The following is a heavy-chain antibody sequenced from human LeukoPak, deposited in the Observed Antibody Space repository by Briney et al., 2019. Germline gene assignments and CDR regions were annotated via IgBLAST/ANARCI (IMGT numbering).Heavy chain of an antibody. V-gene: IGHV1-2*02. D-gene: IGHD4-17*01. J-gene: IGHJ2*01. CDR1: GYTFTGYY. CDR3: ARATVTTFPPWYFDL. CDR2: INPNSGGT. Sequence: GASVKVSCKASGYTFTGYYMHWVRQAPGQGLEWMGWINPNSGGTNYAQKFQGRVTMTRDTSISTAYMELSRLRSDDTAVYYCARATVTTFPPWYFDLWGRGTLVTVSS.